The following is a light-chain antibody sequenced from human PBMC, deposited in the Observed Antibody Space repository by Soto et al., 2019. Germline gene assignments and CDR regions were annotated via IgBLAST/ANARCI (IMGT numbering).Light chain of an antibody. V-gene: IGKV1-5*03. J-gene: IGKJ2*01. Sequence: DTQMTQSPSTLSASVGDRISITCRASQSIRSWLAWYQQKPGEAPKLLIYKASSLETGVPSRFSGSGSGTEFTLTISSLQPDDFATYYCQQYNTYSTFGQGTKLEIK. CDR2: KAS. CDR1: QSIRSW. CDR3: QQYNTYST.